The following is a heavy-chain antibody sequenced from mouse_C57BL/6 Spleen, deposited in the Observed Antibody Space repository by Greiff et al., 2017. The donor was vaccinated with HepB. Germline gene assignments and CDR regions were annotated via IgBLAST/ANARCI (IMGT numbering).Heavy chain of an antibody. CDR1: GFTFSSYT. CDR2: ISGGGGNT. J-gene: IGHJ3*01. CDR3: AREDYYGSSYGY. V-gene: IGHV5-9*01. Sequence: EVQLVESGGGLVKPGGSLKLSCAASGFTFSSYTMSWVRQTPEKRLEWVATISGGGGNTYYPDSVKGRFTISRDNAKNTLYLQMSSLRSEDTALYYCAREDYYGSSYGYWGQGTLVTVSA. D-gene: IGHD1-1*01.